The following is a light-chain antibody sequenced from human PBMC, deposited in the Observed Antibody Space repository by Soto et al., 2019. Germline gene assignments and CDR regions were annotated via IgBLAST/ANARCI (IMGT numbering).Light chain of an antibody. CDR2: LGS. J-gene: IGKJ2*01. CDR3: MQALQTPYT. Sequence: DIVMTQSPLSLPVTPGEPASISCRSSQSLLLSNGYNYLDWYLQKQGQSPQLLTYLGSNRASGVPDRFSGSGSGTDFTLKISRVEAEDVGVYYCMQALQTPYTFGQGTKLEIK. CDR1: QSLLLSNGYNY. V-gene: IGKV2-28*01.